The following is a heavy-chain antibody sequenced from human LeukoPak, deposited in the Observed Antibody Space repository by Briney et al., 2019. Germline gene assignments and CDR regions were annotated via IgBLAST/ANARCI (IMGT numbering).Heavy chain of an antibody. CDR3: ARAGGTRGSYNWFDP. J-gene: IGHJ5*02. Sequence: SETLSLTCTVSGGSISSYYWSWIRQPPGKGLEWIGYIYCSGSTNYNPSLKSRVTISVDTSKNQFSLKLSSVTAADTAVYYCARAGGTRGSYNWFDPWGQGTLVAVSS. CDR1: GGSISSYY. D-gene: IGHD3-16*01. CDR2: IYCSGST. V-gene: IGHV4-59*01.